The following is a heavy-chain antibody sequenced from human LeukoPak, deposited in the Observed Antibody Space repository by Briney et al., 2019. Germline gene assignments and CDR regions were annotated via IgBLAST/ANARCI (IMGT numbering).Heavy chain of an antibody. D-gene: IGHD3-22*01. J-gene: IGHJ4*02. CDR2: ISAYNGNT. CDR1: GYTFTSYG. V-gene: IGHV1-18*01. CDR3: ARDRPASYYYDSSGSDC. Sequence: ASVKVSCKASGYTFTSYGISWVRQAPGQGLEWMGWISAYNGNTNYAQKLQGRVTMTTDTSTSTAYMELRSLRSDDTAVYYCARDRPASYYYDSSGSDCWGQGTLVTVSS.